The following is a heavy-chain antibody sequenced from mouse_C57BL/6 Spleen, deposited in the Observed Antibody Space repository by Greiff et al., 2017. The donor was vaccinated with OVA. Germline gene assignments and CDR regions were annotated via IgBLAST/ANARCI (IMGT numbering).Heavy chain of an antibody. CDR1: GYTFTDYE. J-gene: IGHJ4*01. Sequence: QVHVKQSGAELVRPGASVTLSCKASGYTFTDYEMHWVKQTPVHGLEWIGAIDPETGGTAYNQKFKGKAILTADKSSSTAYMELRSLTSEDSAVYYCTRGLPHAMDYWGQGTSVTVSS. CDR3: TRGLPHAMDY. D-gene: IGHD2-2*01. CDR2: IDPETGGT. V-gene: IGHV1-15*01.